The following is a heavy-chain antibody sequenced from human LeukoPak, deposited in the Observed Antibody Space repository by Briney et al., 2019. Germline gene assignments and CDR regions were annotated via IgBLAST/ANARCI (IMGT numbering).Heavy chain of an antibody. Sequence: GGSLRLSCAASGFTFSSYSMNWVRQAPGKGLEWVSYISSRSSTIYYADSVKGRFTISRDNAKNSLYLQMNSLRAEDTAVYYCARDIRPLLSSSWYPSWFDPWGQGTLVTVSS. CDR2: ISSRSSTI. CDR1: GFTFSSYS. D-gene: IGHD6-13*01. CDR3: ARDIRPLLSSSWYPSWFDP. V-gene: IGHV3-48*04. J-gene: IGHJ5*02.